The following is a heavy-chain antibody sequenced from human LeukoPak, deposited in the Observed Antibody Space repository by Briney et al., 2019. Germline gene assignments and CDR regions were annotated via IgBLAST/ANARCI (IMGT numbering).Heavy chain of an antibody. J-gene: IGHJ4*02. V-gene: IGHV3-23*01. CDR1: GFTFSSYA. CDR3: AKLPSYYDILTGSFDY. CDR2: ISGSGGST. Sequence: SGGSLRLSCAASGFTFSSYAMSWVRQAPGKGLEWVSAISGSGGSTYDADSVKGRFTISRDNSKNTLYLQMNSLRAEDTAVYYCAKLPSYYDILTGSFDYRGQGTLVTVSS. D-gene: IGHD3-9*01.